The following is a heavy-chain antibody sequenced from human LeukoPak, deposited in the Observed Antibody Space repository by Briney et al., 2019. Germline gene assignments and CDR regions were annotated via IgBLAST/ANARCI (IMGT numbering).Heavy chain of an antibody. CDR3: ATLRDIVVVATTPTDV. J-gene: IGHJ6*04. CDR2: ISNDGTTE. V-gene: IGHV3-30-3*01. Sequence: PGGSLRLSCVASGFSPYAVHWVRQAPGKGLEWVAIISNDGTTESYTDSVKGRFTISRDNFKNTLYLQMNGLRLEDTAVYYCATLRDIVVVATTPTDVWGKGTTVIVSS. CDR1: GFSPYA. D-gene: IGHD2-2*01.